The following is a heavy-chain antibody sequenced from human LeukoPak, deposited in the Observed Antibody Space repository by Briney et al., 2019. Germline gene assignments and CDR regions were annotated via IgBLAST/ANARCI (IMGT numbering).Heavy chain of an antibody. V-gene: IGHV4-59*01. J-gene: IGHJ4*02. CDR2: IYYSGNT. Sequence: SETLSLTCTVSGASITSYYWSWIRQPPGERLEWIAYIYYSGNTNYNPSLRSRVTISVDTPKNQFSLRLSSETAADTAVYYCATGDSGSYHDYWGQGTLVTVSS. CDR1: GASITSYY. CDR3: ATGDSGSYHDY. D-gene: IGHD3-10*01.